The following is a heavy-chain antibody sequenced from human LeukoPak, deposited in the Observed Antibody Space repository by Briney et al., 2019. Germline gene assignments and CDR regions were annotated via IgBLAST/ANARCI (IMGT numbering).Heavy chain of an antibody. CDR2: IYYSGST. CDR3: ARSSGSYSSWFDP. J-gene: IGHJ5*02. V-gene: IGHV4-31*03. CDR1: GGSISSGGYY. Sequence: SQTLSLTCTVSGGSISSGGYYWSWIRQHPGKGLEWIGYIYYSGSTYYNPSLKSRVTISVDTSRNQFSLKLSSVTAADTAVYYCARSSGSYSSWFDPWGQGTLVTVSS. D-gene: IGHD1-26*01.